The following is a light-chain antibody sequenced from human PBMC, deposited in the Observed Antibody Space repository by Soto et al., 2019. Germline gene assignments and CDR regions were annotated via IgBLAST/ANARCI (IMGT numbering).Light chain of an antibody. J-gene: IGLJ2*01. V-gene: IGLV1-40*01. CDR3: QSYDSGLSGLHVI. CDR1: PSNVGAGYD. CDR2: GNT. Sequence: QSVLTQPPSVSVAPGQRVTISGTGSPSNVGAGYDVHWYQQFPGTAPKLLIYGNTNRPSGVPARFSASKSGTSASLAITGLQTEDEADYYCQSYDSGLSGLHVIFGGGTQLTVL.